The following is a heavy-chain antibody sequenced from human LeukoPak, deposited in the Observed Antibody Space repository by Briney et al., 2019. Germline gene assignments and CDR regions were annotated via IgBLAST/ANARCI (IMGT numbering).Heavy chain of an antibody. D-gene: IGHD4-17*01. CDR2: IYHSGST. V-gene: IGHV4-38-2*02. CDR3: ARDRPDYGDYAGGA. Sequence: SETLSLTCAVSGYSISSGYYWGWIRQPPGKGLEWIGSIYHSGSTYYNPSLKSRVTISVDTSKNQFSLKLSSVTAADTAVYYCARDRPDYGDYAGGAWGQGTLVTVSS. J-gene: IGHJ5*02. CDR1: GYSISSGYY.